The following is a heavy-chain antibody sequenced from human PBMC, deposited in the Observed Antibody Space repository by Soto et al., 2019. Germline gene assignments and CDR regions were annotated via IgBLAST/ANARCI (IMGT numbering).Heavy chain of an antibody. D-gene: IGHD1-26*01. CDR3: ARLAYSGYLQT. J-gene: IGHJ1*01. V-gene: IGHV4-39*02. CDR1: GNSISSYSYY. CDR2: MHSSGTT. Sequence: PSETLSLTCTVSGNSISSYSYYWGWIRQAPGKVLEWIGTMHSSGTTSYNPSLQSRVTISVDTSNNRFSLTLSSLTAADTAVYFCARLAYSGYLQTWGQGSLVTVS.